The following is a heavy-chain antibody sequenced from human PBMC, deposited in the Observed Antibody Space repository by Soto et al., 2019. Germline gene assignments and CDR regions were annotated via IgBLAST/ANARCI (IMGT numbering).Heavy chain of an antibody. Sequence: QVQLVQSGPEVKKPGASVKVSCKASGSTFSTYGFSWVRQAPGQGLEWAGWIGAHNSDTTYAQKFHGRGTTTTDTSTTTSYMELRSLTSDDTAVYFCARDCRGAEGFDPWGQGTRVTVSS. V-gene: IGHV1-18*01. J-gene: IGHJ1*01. D-gene: IGHD2-15*01. CDR3: ARDCRGAEGFDP. CDR2: IGAHNSDT. CDR1: GSTFSTYG.